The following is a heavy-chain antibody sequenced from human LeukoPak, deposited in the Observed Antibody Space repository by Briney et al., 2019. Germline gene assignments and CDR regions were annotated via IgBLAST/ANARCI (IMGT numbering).Heavy chain of an antibody. J-gene: IGHJ4*02. V-gene: IGHV1-2*02. D-gene: IGHD3-22*01. CDR1: GYTFTGYY. CDR3: ASAYDSSGYYLSLDY. CDR2: INPNSGGT. Sequence: GASVKVSRKASGYTFTGYYMHWVRQAPGQGLEWMGWINPNSGGTDYAQKFQGRVTMTRDTSISTAYMELSRLRSDDTAVYYCASAYDSSGYYLSLDYWGQGTLVTVSS.